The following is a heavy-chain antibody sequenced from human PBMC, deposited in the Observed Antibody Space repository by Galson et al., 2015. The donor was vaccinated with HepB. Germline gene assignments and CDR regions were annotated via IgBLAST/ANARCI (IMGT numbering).Heavy chain of an antibody. D-gene: IGHD2-15*01. J-gene: IGHJ6*02. CDR3: ARGTYCSGLNCYFYYGMDV. Sequence: SLRLSCAASGSTFSGYTMHWVRQAPGKGLEWVAVISYDGTNKYYADSVKGRFTVSRDNTKNTLYLQMNSLRAEDTAVYYCARGTYCSGLNCYFYYGMDVWGQGTTVIVSS. V-gene: IGHV3-30*04. CDR2: ISYDGTNK. CDR1: GSTFSGYT.